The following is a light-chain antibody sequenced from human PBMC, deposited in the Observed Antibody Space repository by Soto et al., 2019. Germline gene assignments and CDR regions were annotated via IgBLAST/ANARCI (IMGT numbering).Light chain of an antibody. CDR1: QSLVHSDGIAY. CDR3: MQPTQRPST. CDR2: KVS. V-gene: IGKV2-30*02. Sequence: QQASITCRSNQSLVHSDGIAYFSWFQQRPGRSPRRLIYKVSNRDSGVPARFSGSGSGTDFALKCSRVEADDVGVYYCMQPTQRPSTFAQGTRLEIK. J-gene: IGKJ5*01.